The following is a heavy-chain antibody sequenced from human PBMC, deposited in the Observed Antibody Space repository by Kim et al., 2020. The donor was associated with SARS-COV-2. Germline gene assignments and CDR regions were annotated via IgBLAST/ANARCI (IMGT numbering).Heavy chain of an antibody. V-gene: IGHV4-59*08. D-gene: IGHD3-10*01. CDR2: IYYSGST. J-gene: IGHJ4*02. CDR1: GGSISSYY. CDR3: AGHGRGILLWFGDPDY. Sequence: SETLSLTCTVSGGSISSYYWSWIRQPPGKGLEWIGYIYYSGSTNYNPSLKSRVTISVDTSKNQFSLKLSSVTAADTAVYYCAGHGRGILLWFGDPDYWGQGTLVTVSS.